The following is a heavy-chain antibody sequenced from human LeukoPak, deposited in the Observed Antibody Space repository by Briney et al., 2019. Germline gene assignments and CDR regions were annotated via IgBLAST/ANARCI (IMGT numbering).Heavy chain of an antibody. CDR3: ARGDVWFGDGTDY. J-gene: IGHJ4*02. CDR1: GYSISSGYY. D-gene: IGHD3-10*01. CDR2: IYHSGST. V-gene: IGHV4-38-2*02. Sequence: SETLSLTCTVSGYSISSGYYWGWIRQPPGKGLEWIGSIYHSGSTYYNPSLKSRVTISVDTSKNQFSPKLSSVTAADTAVYYCARGDVWFGDGTDYWGQGTLVTVSS.